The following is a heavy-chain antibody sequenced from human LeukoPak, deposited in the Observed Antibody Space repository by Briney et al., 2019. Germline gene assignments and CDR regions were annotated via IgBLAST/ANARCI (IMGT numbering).Heavy chain of an antibody. Sequence: PSETLSLTCTVSGGSISSHYWSWIRQPPGKGVEWIGYISYSGTTNYNPSLKSRVTISVDTSKNQFSLKVTSVTAADTAVYYCARAAARTWYFDLWGRGTLVTVSS. V-gene: IGHV4-59*11. CDR2: ISYSGTT. CDR1: GGSISSHY. D-gene: IGHD6-13*01. J-gene: IGHJ2*01. CDR3: ARAAARTWYFDL.